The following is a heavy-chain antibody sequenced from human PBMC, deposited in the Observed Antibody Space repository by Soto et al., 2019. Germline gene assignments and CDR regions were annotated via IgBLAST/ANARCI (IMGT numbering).Heavy chain of an antibody. CDR2: IYYSGST. CDR1: GGSISSGDYY. CDR3: ARAWGDSSGYYLPNWFDP. J-gene: IGHJ5*02. V-gene: IGHV4-30-4*01. Sequence: SETLSLTCTVSGGSISSGDYYWSWIRKPPGKGLEWIGYIYYSGSTYYNPSLKSRVTISVDTSKNQFSLKLSSVTAADTAVYYCARAWGDSSGYYLPNWFDPWGQGTLVTVS. D-gene: IGHD3-22*01.